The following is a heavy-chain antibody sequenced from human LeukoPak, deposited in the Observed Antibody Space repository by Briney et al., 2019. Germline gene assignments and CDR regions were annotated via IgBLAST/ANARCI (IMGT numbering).Heavy chain of an antibody. V-gene: IGHV4-34*01. CDR1: GGSFSGYY. J-gene: IGHJ4*02. Sequence: SETLSLTCAVYGGSFSGYYWSWIRQPPGKGLEWIGEINHSGSTNYNPSLKSRVTISVDTSKNQFSLKLSSVTAADTAVYYCARWTMIAIDYWGQGTLVTVSS. D-gene: IGHD3-22*01. CDR2: INHSGST. CDR3: ARWTMIAIDY.